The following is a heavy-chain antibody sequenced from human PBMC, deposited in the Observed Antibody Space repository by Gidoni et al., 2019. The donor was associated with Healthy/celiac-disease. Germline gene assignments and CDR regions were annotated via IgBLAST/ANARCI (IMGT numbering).Heavy chain of an antibody. J-gene: IGHJ5*02. V-gene: IGHV1-2*02. Sequence: QVQLVQSGAEVKKPGASVKVSCKASGYTLTGYYMHWVRQAPGQGLEWLGWINPNSGGTNYAQKFPGRVTMTRDTSISTAYMELSRLRSDDTAVYYCARDRVFVVVPAAENWFDPWGQGTLVTVSS. CDR2: INPNSGGT. D-gene: IGHD2-2*01. CDR3: ARDRVFVVVPAAENWFDP. CDR1: GYTLTGYY.